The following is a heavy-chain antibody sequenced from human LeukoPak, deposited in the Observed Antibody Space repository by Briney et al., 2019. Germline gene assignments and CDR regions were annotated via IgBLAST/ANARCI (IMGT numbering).Heavy chain of an antibody. D-gene: IGHD3-22*01. CDR1: GFTFRSYS. CDR3: TRDAADYFDSSASFDF. CDR2: IWYDGSRS. Sequence: GKSLRLSCAASGFTFRSYSMHWVRQAPGKGLEWVAVIWYDGSRSDYADSVKGRFTISRDNSEDTLYLQMNTLTGEDTAVYYCTRDAADYFDSSASFDFWGHGTLVTVSS. J-gene: IGHJ4*01. V-gene: IGHV3-30*04.